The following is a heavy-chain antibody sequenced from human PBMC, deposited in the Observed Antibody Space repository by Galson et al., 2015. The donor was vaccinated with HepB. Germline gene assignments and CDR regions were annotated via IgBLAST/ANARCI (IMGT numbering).Heavy chain of an antibody. CDR1: GYTFTSYY. V-gene: IGHV1-46*01. J-gene: IGHJ4*02. D-gene: IGHD3-10*01. CDR2: INPSGGST. CDR3: ARAGITMVRGVRDPPHFDY. Sequence: SVKVSCKASGYTFTSYYMHWVRQAPGQGLEWMGIINPSGGSTSYAQKFQGRVTMTRDTSTSTVYMELSSLRSEDTAVYYCARAGITMVRGVRDPPHFDYWGQGTLVTVSS.